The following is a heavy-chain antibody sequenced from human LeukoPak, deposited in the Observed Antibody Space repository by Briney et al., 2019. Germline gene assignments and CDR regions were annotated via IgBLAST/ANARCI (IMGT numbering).Heavy chain of an antibody. CDR2: ISGSGGST. D-gene: IGHD3-10*01. CDR3: AKDGKLGFGELLDFFDY. Sequence: GGSLRLSSAASGFTFSSYAMSSVPQAPGKGLEWVSAISGSGGSTYYADSVKVRFTISRDNSKNTLYLQMNILRAEDTAVYYCAKDGKLGFGELLDFFDYWGQGTLVTVSS. V-gene: IGHV3-23*01. J-gene: IGHJ4*02. CDR1: GFTFSSYA.